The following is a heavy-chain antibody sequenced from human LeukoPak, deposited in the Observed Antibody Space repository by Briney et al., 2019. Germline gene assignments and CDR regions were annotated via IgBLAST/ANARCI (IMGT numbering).Heavy chain of an antibody. CDR2: IKQDGSEK. CDR1: GFTSSRLW. V-gene: IGHV3-7*05. Sequence: GGSLRLSCVASGFTSSRLWMNWVRQAPGKGLEWVANIKQDGSEKYYVDSVKGRFTISRDNAKNTLYLQMNSLRAEDTAVYYCAKTLGSGSYYDYYMDVWGKGTTVTVSS. CDR3: AKTLGSGSYYDYYMDV. D-gene: IGHD1-26*01. J-gene: IGHJ6*03.